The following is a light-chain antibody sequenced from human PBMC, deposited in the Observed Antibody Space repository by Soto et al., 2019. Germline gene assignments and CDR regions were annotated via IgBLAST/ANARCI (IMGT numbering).Light chain of an antibody. CDR3: HQYFRSPLT. CDR1: PRVFSNSKNRNH. CDR2: WAT. Sequence: DIVMTQSPASMAVSLGERATINCNCNPRVFSNSKNRNHLSWYQQKPGQPPKLLIYWATTRESGVPDRFSGSGSGTDFTLTVSGLQAEDVAIYDCHQYFRSPLTFGGGTKVDIK. J-gene: IGKJ4*01. V-gene: IGKV4-1*01.